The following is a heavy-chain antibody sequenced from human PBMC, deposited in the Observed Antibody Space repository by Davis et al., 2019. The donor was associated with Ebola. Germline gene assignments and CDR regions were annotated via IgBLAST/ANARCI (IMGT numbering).Heavy chain of an antibody. V-gene: IGHV4-39*01. D-gene: IGHD1-26*01. Sequence: PSETLSLTCTASGGSISSSSHYWGWIRQPPGKGLEWIGNIYYSGSNHYNPSLKRRVTISVDTSKNHCSLNMSSVTAADTAVYYCAGQPLVGATLVDYWGQGTLVSVSS. CDR2: IYYSGSN. J-gene: IGHJ4*02. CDR3: AGQPLVGATLVDY. CDR1: GGSISSSSHY.